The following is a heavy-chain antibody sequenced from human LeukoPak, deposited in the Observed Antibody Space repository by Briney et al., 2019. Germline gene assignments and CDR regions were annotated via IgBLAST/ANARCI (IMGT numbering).Heavy chain of an antibody. CDR3: ARAQIVVAQGSYYYGMDV. CDR1: GFTFSDYY. Sequence: GGSLRLSCAASGFTFSDYYMSWIRQAPGKGLEWVAVISYDGSNKYYADSVKGRFTISRDNSKNTLYLQMNSLRAEDTAVYYCARAQIVVAQGSYYYGMDVWGQGTTVTVSS. CDR2: ISYDGSNK. J-gene: IGHJ6*02. V-gene: IGHV3-30*03. D-gene: IGHD3-22*01.